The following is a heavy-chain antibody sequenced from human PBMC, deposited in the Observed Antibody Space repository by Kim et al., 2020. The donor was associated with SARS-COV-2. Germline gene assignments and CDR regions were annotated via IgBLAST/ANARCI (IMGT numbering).Heavy chain of an antibody. Sequence: GESLKISCKGSGYSFTSYWIGWVRQMPGKGLEWMGIIYPGDSDTRYSPSFQGQVTISADKSISTAYLQWSSLKASDTAMYYCARLPYSSSWTRYYYYYGMDVWGQGTTVTVSS. J-gene: IGHJ6*02. V-gene: IGHV5-51*01. D-gene: IGHD6-13*01. CDR3: ARLPYSSSWTRYYYYYGMDV. CDR2: IYPGDSDT. CDR1: GYSFTSYW.